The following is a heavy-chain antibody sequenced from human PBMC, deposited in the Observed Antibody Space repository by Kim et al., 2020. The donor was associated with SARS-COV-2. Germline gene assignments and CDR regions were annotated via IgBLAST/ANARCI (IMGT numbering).Heavy chain of an antibody. CDR3: ARGGWVCSSTSCYNGWFDP. Sequence: SETLSLTCAVYGGSFSGYYWSWIRQPPGKGLEWIGEINHSGSTNYNPSLKSRVTISVDTSKNQFSLKLSSVTAADTAVYYCARGGWVCSSTSCYNGWFDPWGQGPLVTVSS. D-gene: IGHD2-2*02. CDR2: INHSGST. CDR1: GGSFSGYY. J-gene: IGHJ5*02. V-gene: IGHV4-34*01.